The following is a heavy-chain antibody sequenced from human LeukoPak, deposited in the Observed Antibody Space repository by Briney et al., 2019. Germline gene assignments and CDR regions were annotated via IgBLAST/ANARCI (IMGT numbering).Heavy chain of an antibody. V-gene: IGHV3-21*01. CDR3: AREYSSSSGYYGMDV. CDR2: ISSSSSYI. D-gene: IGHD6-6*01. J-gene: IGHJ6*02. Sequence: PGGSLRLSCAASGFTFSSYSMNWVRQAPGKGLEWVSSISSSSSYIYYADSVKGRFTISRDNAKNSLYLQMNSLSSEDTAVYYCAREYSSSSGYYGMDVWGQGTTVTVSS. CDR1: GFTFSSYS.